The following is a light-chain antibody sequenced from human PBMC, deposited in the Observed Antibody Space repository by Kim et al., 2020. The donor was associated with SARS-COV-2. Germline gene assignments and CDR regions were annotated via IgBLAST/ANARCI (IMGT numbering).Light chain of an antibody. CDR3: QQYSDWRPIT. CDR2: GAS. V-gene: IGKV3-15*01. CDR1: QSISSN. Sequence: EIVMTQSPATLSVSPGERVTLSCRASQSISSNLAWYQQKPGQAPRLLISGASTSATNIPSRFSGSGSGREFTLTITTLQSEDFAIYYCQQYSDWRPITFGQGTRLEIK. J-gene: IGKJ5*01.